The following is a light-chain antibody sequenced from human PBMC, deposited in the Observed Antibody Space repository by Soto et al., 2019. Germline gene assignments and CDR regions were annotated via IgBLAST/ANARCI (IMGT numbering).Light chain of an antibody. J-gene: IGKJ5*01. V-gene: IGKV1-33*01. CDR3: QQYKHLVT. Sequence: DLQMTQSPSSLSASVGDRVTITCQASQDISNYLNWYQQKPGKAPKLLIYDANNLETGVPSRFSGSGSGTDFTITITSLQPEDAATYFYQQYKHLVTFGKGTRLEIK. CDR2: DAN. CDR1: QDISNY.